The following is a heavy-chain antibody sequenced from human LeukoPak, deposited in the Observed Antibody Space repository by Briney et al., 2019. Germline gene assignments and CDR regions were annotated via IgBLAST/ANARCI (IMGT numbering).Heavy chain of an antibody. CDR1: GFTFSSYG. V-gene: IGHV3-23*01. D-gene: IGHD3-16*01. Sequence: GGSLRLSCAASGFTFSSYGMSWVRQAPGKGLEWVSAISGSGGSTYYADSVKGRFTISRDNSKNTLYLQMSSLRAEDTAVYYCAKDRIGGVYMNVWGKGTTVTISS. CDR3: AKDRIGGVYMNV. CDR2: ISGSGGST. J-gene: IGHJ6*03.